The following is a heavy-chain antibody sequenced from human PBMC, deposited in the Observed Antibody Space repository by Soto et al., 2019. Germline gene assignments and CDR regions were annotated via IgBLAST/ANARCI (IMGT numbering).Heavy chain of an antibody. CDR2: INHSGST. V-gene: IGHV4-34*01. J-gene: IGHJ4*02. CDR3: ARGGHD. Sequence: SETLSLTCAVYGGSFSGYYWSWIRQPPGKGLEWIGEINHSGSTNYNPSLKSRVTVSVDTSKNQFSLELTSVTAADTAVYYCARGGHDWGQGTLVTVSS. CDR1: GGSFSGYY.